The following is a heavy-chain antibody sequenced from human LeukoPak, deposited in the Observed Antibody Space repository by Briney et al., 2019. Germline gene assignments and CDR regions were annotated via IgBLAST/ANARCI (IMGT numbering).Heavy chain of an antibody. CDR2: INPNSGGT. Sequence: ASVKVFCKASGYTFSGYYIHWVRQAPGQGLEWMGWINPNSGGTNYAQKFQGRVTMTRDMSTSTDYMELSSLRSEDTAIYYCARDNSVGDNAWWFDPWGQGTLVTVS. V-gene: IGHV1-2*02. D-gene: IGHD1-26*01. J-gene: IGHJ5*02. CDR1: GYTFSGYY. CDR3: ARDNSVGDNAWWFDP.